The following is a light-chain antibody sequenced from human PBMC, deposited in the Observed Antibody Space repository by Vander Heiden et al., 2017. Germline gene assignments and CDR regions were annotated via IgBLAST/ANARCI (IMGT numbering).Light chain of an antibody. V-gene: IGLV2-14*03. Sequence: SSLTQPASVSWSPGQPTTISRTGTSSDVGGCNYVSWYQKHPGKAPKLMIYDVRNRPSGVSNRFSGSKSGNTASLTISGLQAENEADYFCSSYTRTSIVLFGGGTKLTVL. CDR1: SSDVGGCNY. CDR2: DVR. J-gene: IGLJ2*01. CDR3: SSYTRTSIVL.